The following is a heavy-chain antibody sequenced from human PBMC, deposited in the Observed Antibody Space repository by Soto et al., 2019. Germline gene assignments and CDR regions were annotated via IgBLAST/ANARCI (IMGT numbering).Heavy chain of an antibody. CDR2: ISSSGSIR. J-gene: IGHJ6*02. CDR3: ARDLRTLDRGVTYGMDV. V-gene: IGHV3-48*03. Sequence: EVQLVESGGGLVQPGGSLRLSCAVSGFTYGAYEMNWVRQAPGKGLEWISYISSSGSIRYYADSVQGRFTISRDNSKNALYLQMNSLRAEDTAVYYCARDLRTLDRGVTYGMDVWGQGTTVTVSS. CDR1: GFTYGAYE. D-gene: IGHD3-10*01.